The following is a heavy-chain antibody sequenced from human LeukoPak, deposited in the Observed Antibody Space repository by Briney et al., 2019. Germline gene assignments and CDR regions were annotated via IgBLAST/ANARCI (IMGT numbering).Heavy chain of an antibody. V-gene: IGHV4-61*02. CDR1: GYSISSGTYY. D-gene: IGHD2-2*01. Sequence: SQTLSLTCTVSGYSISSGTYYWTWIRQPAGKGLEWIGRISTSGSTNYNPSLKSRVTISLDASKNQFSLKLSSVTAADTAVFYCARFTGYCSGTSCYPNAFDIWGQGTMVTVSS. J-gene: IGHJ3*02. CDR2: ISTSGST. CDR3: ARFTGYCSGTSCYPNAFDI.